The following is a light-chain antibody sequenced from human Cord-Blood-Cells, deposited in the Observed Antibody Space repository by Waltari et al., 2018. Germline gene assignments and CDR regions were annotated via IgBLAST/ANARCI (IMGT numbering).Light chain of an antibody. CDR1: SGSIASNY. V-gene: IGLV6-57*01. CDR3: QSYDSSSLWV. J-gene: IGLJ3*02. CDR2: EDN. Sequence: NFMLTQPHSVSESPGKTVTISCTRSSGSIASNYVQWYQQRPGSSPPTVLYEDNQRPSGVPYRFSDSIDSSSNSASLTISGLKTEDEADYYCQSYDSSSLWVFGGGTKLTVL.